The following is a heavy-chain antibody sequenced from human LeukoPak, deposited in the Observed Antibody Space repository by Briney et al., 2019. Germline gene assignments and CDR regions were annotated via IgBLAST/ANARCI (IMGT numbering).Heavy chain of an antibody. Sequence: GASVKVSCKASGYTFTGYYMHWVRQAPGQGLEWMGWINPNSGGTNYAQKFQGRVTMTRDTSISTACMELSRLRSDDTAVYYCARVGKTRGGYSYGYYYYGMDVWGQGTTVTVSS. CDR3: ARVGKTRGGYSYGYYYYGMDV. D-gene: IGHD5-18*01. J-gene: IGHJ6*02. CDR1: GYTFTGYY. CDR2: INPNSGGT. V-gene: IGHV1-2*02.